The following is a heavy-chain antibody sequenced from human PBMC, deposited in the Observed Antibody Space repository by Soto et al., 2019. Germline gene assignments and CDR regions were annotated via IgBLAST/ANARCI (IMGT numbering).Heavy chain of an antibody. Sequence: EVQLLESGGGLVQPGGSLRVSCAACGYSFRSNAMNWVRQAPGKGLEWVSAISASGGSTYYAAAVEGRFTISRDNSRNTLYLQMNSLRAEDTAEYYCAKDRGGRAIFGVLIIDGMDVWGKETTVTVSS. J-gene: IGHJ6*04. D-gene: IGHD3-3*01. V-gene: IGHV3-23*01. CDR1: GYSFRSNA. CDR2: ISASGGST. CDR3: AKDRGGRAIFGVLIIDGMDV.